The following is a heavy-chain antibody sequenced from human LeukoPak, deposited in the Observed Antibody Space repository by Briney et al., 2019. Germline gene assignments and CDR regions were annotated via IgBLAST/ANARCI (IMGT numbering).Heavy chain of an antibody. CDR3: ARDLRLYCSSTSCSHFDY. V-gene: IGHV1-18*01. CDR1: GYTFTSYG. D-gene: IGHD2-2*01. Sequence: AASVKVSCTASGYTFTSYGISWVRQAPGQGLEWMGWISAYNGNTNYAQKLQGRVTMTTDTSTSTAYMELRSLRSDDTAVYYCARDLRLYCSSTSCSHFDYWGQGTLVTVSS. J-gene: IGHJ4*02. CDR2: ISAYNGNT.